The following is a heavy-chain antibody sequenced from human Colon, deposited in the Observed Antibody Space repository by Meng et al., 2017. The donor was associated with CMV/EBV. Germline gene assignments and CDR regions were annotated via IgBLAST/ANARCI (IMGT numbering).Heavy chain of an antibody. D-gene: IGHD3-3*01. CDR2: SNSDGSRT. J-gene: IGHJ6*02. V-gene: IGHV3-74*01. Sequence: GGSLRLSCAASGFTFSSRWMHWVRQVPGKGLVWVSRSNSDGSRTTYADSVKGRFTISRDNAKNTLYPQMNSLRADDTAVYYCARRFEYGSSFGVDVWGQGTTVTVSS. CDR3: ARRFEYGSSFGVDV. CDR1: GFTFSSRW.